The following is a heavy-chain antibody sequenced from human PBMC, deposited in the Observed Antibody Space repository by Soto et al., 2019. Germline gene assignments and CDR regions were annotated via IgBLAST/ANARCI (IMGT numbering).Heavy chain of an antibody. CDR3: ARTYSSSYSRYPVYYGRDV. V-gene: IGHV4-59*01. Sequence: SETLSLTCTVSGDSISSYFWSWIRQPPGKGLEWIGCVYHSGSTNYSPSLKRRVSISVDTSKNQFSLRLTSVTAADTAVYYCARTYSSSYSRYPVYYGRDVSGQGNTVTV. J-gene: IGHJ6*02. D-gene: IGHD3-22*01. CDR1: GDSISSYF. CDR2: VYHSGST.